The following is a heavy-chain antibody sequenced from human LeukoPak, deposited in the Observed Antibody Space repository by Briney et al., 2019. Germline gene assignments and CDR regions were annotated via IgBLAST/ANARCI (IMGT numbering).Heavy chain of an antibody. CDR3: TTDLVAATAEFDY. V-gene: IGHV3-15*07. CDR1: GFTFNDAW. D-gene: IGHD2-15*01. Sequence: GGSLRLSCAASGFTFNDAWMNWVRQAPGKGLEWVGRIKRKTDGGTTDYAAPVKGRFTISRDDSKNTLYLQMNSLKTEDTAVYYCTTDLVAATAEFDYWGQGTLVTVSS. J-gene: IGHJ4*02. CDR2: IKRKTDGGTT.